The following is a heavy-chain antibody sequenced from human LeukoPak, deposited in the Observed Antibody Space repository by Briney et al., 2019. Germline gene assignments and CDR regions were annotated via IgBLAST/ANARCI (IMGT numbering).Heavy chain of an antibody. D-gene: IGHD6-19*01. CDR1: GYTFNSYG. J-gene: IGHJ6*03. V-gene: IGHV1-18*01. Sequence: ASVKVSCKASGYTFNSYGFTWVRQAPGQGLESMGWISAYNGNTNYAQKLQGRVTMTTDTSTSTAYMELRSLRSDDTAVYYCARSDSSGRYGGYYYYYMDVWGKGTTVTVSS. CDR3: ARSDSSGRYGGYYYYYMDV. CDR2: ISAYNGNT.